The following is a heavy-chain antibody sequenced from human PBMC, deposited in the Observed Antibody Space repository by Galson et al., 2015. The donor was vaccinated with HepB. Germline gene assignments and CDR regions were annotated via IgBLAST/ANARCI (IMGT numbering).Heavy chain of an antibody. CDR1: GGAITNNNYV. V-gene: IGHV4-39*01. CDR3: ARGNSWHYGDYDGWHPLDY. CDR2: TYYGGHT. D-gene: IGHD3-16*01. Sequence: ETLSLTCGVSGGAITNNNYVWGWIRQSPGVGLQWIGTTYYGGHTYYNPSLRSRVSISIDTSSGQFSLTVTSVTAADTALHYCARGNSWHYGDYDGWHPLDYWGQGTQVTVSA. J-gene: IGHJ4*02.